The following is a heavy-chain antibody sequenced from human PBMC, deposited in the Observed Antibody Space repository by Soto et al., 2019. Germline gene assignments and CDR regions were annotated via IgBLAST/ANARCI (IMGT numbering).Heavy chain of an antibody. CDR3: AHRKSSYYGSENTYYYGMDV. V-gene: IGHV2-5*01. Sequence: QITLKESGPTLVKPTQTLTLTCTFSGFSLSTSGMGMTWIRQPPEKALEWLAVIYWTDDKRYSPSLKSRLTITKDTSKNQVVLTMTDTDPVDTATYYCAHRKSSYYGSENTYYYGMDVWGQGTTVTVSS. CDR1: GFSLSTSGMG. D-gene: IGHD3-10*01. CDR2: IYWTDDK. J-gene: IGHJ6*02.